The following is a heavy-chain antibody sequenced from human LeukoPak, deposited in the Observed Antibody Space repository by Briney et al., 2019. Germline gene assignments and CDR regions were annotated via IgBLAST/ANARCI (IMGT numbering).Heavy chain of an antibody. CDR1: GFTFSNAW. D-gene: IGHD4-17*01. V-gene: IGHV4-34*01. J-gene: IGHJ2*01. CDR3: ASRDLTVTLGYFDL. Sequence: WGSLRLSCAASGFTFSNAWMSWIRQPPGKGLEWIGEINHSGSTNYNPSLKSRVTISVDTSKNQFSLKLSSVTAADTAVYYCASRDLTVTLGYFDLWGRGTLVTVSS. CDR2: INHSGST.